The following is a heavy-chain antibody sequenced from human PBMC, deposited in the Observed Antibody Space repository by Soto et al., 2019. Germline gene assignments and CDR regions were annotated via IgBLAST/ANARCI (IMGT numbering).Heavy chain of an antibody. J-gene: IGHJ4*02. Sequence: GGSLRLSCTASGFTFKNYAMNWVRQAPGKGLEWISSLSASGGETHNADSVKGRFTTSRDNLKNILSLQMNSLRAEDTAVYYCVKGREGLNLLDIWGQGTLVTVSS. CDR3: VKGREGLNLLDI. CDR1: GFTFKNYA. V-gene: IGHV3-23*01. CDR2: LSASGGET.